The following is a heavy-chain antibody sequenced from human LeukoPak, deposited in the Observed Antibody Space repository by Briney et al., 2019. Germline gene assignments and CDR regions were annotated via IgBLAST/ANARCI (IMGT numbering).Heavy chain of an antibody. CDR1: VGSISSSSDD. V-gene: IGHV4-39*01. J-gene: IGHJ5*02. CDR2: IYNTGDT. CDR3: ARRLRFFLNWFDP. Sequence: SETLSLTRTVSVGSISSSSDDCGWSRQPPGKGLEWIGTIYNTGDTYYNPSLKSRVPISVDTSKNQFSLKLSSVAAADTAVYYCARRLRFFLNWFDPWGQGTLVTVSS. D-gene: IGHD3-3*01.